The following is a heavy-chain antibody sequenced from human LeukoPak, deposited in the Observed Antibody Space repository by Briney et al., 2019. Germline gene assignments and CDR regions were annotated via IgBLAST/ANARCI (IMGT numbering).Heavy chain of an antibody. V-gene: IGHV1-69*01. D-gene: IGHD3-3*01. CDR2: IIPIFGTA. J-gene: IGHJ6*02. CDR1: GGTFSSYA. CDR3: ARCLYYDFWSGYYPYYYYYGMDV. Sequence: ASVKVSCKASGGTFSSYAISWVRRAPGQGLEWMGGIIPIFGTANYAQKFQGRVTITADESTSTAYMELSSLRSEDTAVYYCARCLYYDFWSGYYPYYYYYGMDVWGQGTTVTVSS.